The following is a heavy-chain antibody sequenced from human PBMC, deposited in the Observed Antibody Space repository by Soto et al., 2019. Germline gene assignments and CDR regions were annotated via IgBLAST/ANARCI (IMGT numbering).Heavy chain of an antibody. CDR2: IESGGST. V-gene: IGHV3-53*01. J-gene: IGHJ6*02. D-gene: IGHD2-15*01. CDR1: GFTVNSSY. CDR3: AKDLGPLRLLNYYFYGLDV. Sequence: GGSLRLSCNASGFTVNSSYMSWVRQAPGMGLEWVAVIESGGSTHYADSVKGRFTISRDNSENMIYLQLDTLRADDTAVYYCAKDLGPLRLLNYYFYGLDVWGQGTTVTVSS.